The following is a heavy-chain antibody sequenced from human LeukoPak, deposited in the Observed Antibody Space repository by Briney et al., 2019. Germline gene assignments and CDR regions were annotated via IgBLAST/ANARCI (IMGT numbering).Heavy chain of an antibody. CDR3: ARDPHYYDSSGYSYFDS. J-gene: IGHJ4*02. CDR1: GYTFTSYY. CDR2: INPSGGST. V-gene: IGHV1-46*01. D-gene: IGHD3-22*01. Sequence: ASLKVSCKASGYTFTSYYMHWVRQAPGQGLEWMGIINPSGGSTSYAQKFQGRVTMTRDMSTSTVYMELSSLRSEDTAVYFCARDPHYYDSSGYSYFDSWGQGTLVTVSS.